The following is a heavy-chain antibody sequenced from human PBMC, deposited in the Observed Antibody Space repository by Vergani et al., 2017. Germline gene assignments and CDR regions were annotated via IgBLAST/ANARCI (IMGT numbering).Heavy chain of an antibody. D-gene: IGHD3-22*01. CDR2: IIPILGIA. Sequence: QVQLVQSGAEVKKPGSSVKVSCKASGGTFSSYTISWVRQAPGQGLEWMGRIIPILGIANYAQKFQGRVTITADKSTSTAYMELSSLRSEDTAVYYCARTTYYYDSSGYYYFDYWGQGTLVTVSS. V-gene: IGHV1-69*02. CDR3: ARTTYYYDSSGYYYFDY. CDR1: GGTFSSYT. J-gene: IGHJ4*02.